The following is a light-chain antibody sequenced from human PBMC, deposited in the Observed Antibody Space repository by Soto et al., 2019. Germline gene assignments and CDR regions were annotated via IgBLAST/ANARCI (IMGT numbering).Light chain of an antibody. CDR1: SGHSSYA. V-gene: IGLV4-69*01. Sequence: QSVRTQSPSASASLGASVKLTCTLSSGHSSYAIAWHQQQPEKGPRYLMKVNSDGSHSKGDGIPDRFSGSSSGAERYLIISSLQSEDEADYYCQTWGTVVVVVFGGGTKVTGL. CDR2: VNSDGSH. CDR3: QTWGTVVVVV. J-gene: IGLJ2*01.